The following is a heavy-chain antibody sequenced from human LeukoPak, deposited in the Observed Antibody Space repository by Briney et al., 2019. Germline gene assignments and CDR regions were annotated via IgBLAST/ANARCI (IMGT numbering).Heavy chain of an antibody. D-gene: IGHD3-9*01. J-gene: IGHJ4*02. CDR2: ISSSSSTI. CDR1: GFTFSSYS. CDR3: VRGGRNYDILTGPFDY. Sequence: GGSLRLSCAASGFTFSSYSMNWVRQAPGKGLEWVSYISSSSSTIYYADSVKGRFTISRDNAKNSLYLQMNSLRAEDTAVYYCVRGGRNYDILTGPFDYWGQGTLVTVSS. V-gene: IGHV3-48*01.